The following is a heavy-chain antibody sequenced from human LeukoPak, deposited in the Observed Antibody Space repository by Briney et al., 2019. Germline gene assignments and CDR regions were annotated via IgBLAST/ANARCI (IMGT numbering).Heavy chain of an antibody. D-gene: IGHD3-10*01. Sequence: GGSLRPSCAASGFTFSSDWMIWVRQAPGKGLEWVANIKPDEGEKYYVDSVKGRFTVSRDNAKNSLYLQMNSLRAEDTAVYCCVRYYTRHSWYFDLWGRGTLVTVSS. J-gene: IGHJ2*01. CDR3: VRYYTRHSWYFDL. CDR1: GFTFSSDW. CDR2: IKPDEGEK. V-gene: IGHV3-7*01.